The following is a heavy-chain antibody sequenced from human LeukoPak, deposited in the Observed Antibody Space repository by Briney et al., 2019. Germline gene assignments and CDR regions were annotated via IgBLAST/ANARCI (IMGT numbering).Heavy chain of an antibody. CDR2: IKPDGTTK. J-gene: IGHJ4*02. CDR3: ARSIPYGTTWYGRSDY. CDR1: GFTFRNYV. D-gene: IGHD6-13*01. V-gene: IGHV3-7*03. Sequence: GGSLRLSCAASGFTFRNYVMSWVRQTPGKGLEWVANIKPDGTTKFYVDSVKGRFTISRDNALNSLYLQMNSLRAEDTAIYYCARSIPYGTTWYGRSDYWGQGTLVTVSS.